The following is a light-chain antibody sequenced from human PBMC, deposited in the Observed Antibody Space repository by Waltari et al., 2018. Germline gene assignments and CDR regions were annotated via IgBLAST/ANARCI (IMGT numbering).Light chain of an antibody. Sequence: VLTQSPATLSLSPGDRATLSCRASQNIGDYLAWYQQKPGQAPRLLISAASNRATGVPARFSGSGSGTDFTLTISSLEPEDFAVYYCQNRRDWPLLTVGGGTKVEI. J-gene: IGKJ4*01. V-gene: IGKV3-11*01. CDR2: AAS. CDR1: QNIGDY. CDR3: QNRRDWPLLT.